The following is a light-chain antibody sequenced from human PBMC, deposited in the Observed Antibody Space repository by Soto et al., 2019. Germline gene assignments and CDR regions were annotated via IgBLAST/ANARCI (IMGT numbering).Light chain of an antibody. Sequence: QSVLTQPPSASGTPGQRVTISCSGSSSNIGSDTVNWYQQVPGTAPKLRIYNNNQRPSGVPDRFSGSKSGTSASLAIGGLQSEDEADYYCAAWDDSLDRVVFGGGTKLTVL. CDR2: NNN. V-gene: IGLV1-44*01. J-gene: IGLJ3*02. CDR3: AAWDDSLDRVV. CDR1: SSNIGSDT.